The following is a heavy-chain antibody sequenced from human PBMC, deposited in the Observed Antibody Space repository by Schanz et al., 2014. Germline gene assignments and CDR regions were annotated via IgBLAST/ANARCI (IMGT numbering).Heavy chain of an antibody. CDR2: INPSSGTT. Sequence: QVQLVQSGAEVKKPGVSVKVSCKASGYTFTTYYIHWVRQAPGQGLEWMGKINPSSGTTRIAQNFQGRLTVTRDTSTSTVNMELSSLRSDDTAMYYCVTEKRMESGTWAKAFDIWGQWTWVAVSS. CDR1: GYTFTTYY. CDR3: VTEKRMESGTWAKAFDI. J-gene: IGHJ3*02. D-gene: IGHD3-3*01. V-gene: IGHV1-46*01.